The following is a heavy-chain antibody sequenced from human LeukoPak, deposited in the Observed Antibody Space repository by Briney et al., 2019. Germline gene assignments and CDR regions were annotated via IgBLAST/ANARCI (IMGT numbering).Heavy chain of an antibody. CDR3: AREWGLIAVAGGPGY. D-gene: IGHD6-19*01. Sequence: GESLRLSCAASGFTFSKYGMHWVRQAPGKGLEWVALIWYDGQNKYYADSVKGRFNISRDNSKSILFLQMNDLRAEETALYFCAREWGLIAVAGGPGYWGQGTPVTVSS. CDR1: GFTFSKYG. J-gene: IGHJ4*02. V-gene: IGHV3-33*01. CDR2: IWYDGQNK.